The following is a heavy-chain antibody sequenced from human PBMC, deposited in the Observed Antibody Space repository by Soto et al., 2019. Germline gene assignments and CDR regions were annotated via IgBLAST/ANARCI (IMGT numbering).Heavy chain of an antibody. CDR3: ARANLGYCTNGVCPDDY. V-gene: IGHV1-8*01. J-gene: IGHJ4*02. D-gene: IGHD2-8*01. Sequence: GASVKVSCKASGYTFTSYDINWVRQATGQGLEWMGWMNPNSGNTGYAQKFQGRVTMTRNTPISTAYMELSSLRSEDTAVYYCARANLGYCTNGVCPDDYWGQGTLVTVSS. CDR2: MNPNSGNT. CDR1: GYTFTSYD.